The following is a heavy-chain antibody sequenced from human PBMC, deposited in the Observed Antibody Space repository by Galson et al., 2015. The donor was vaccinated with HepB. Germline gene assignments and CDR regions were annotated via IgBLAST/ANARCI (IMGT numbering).Heavy chain of an antibody. Sequence: SLRLSCAASGFTFSSYGMHWVRQAPGKGLEWVAFISFDSSNEYYADSVKGRFIISRDSSKNTLYLQMNSLRPEDTAVYYCARDLAVGSTIFYYYGLDVWGQGTTVTVSS. CDR2: ISFDSSNE. CDR1: GFTFSSYG. J-gene: IGHJ6*02. D-gene: IGHD1-26*01. V-gene: IGHV3-30*03. CDR3: ARDLAVGSTIFYYYGLDV.